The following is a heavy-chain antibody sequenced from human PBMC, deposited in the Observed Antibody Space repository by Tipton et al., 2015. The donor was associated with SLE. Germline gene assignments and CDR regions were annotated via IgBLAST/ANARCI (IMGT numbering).Heavy chain of an antibody. V-gene: IGHV4-59*02. Sequence: TLSLTCTVSGASVSSFCWNWIRQSPGKGLEWIGCVCNSGSANYDPSLKSRGTISVDTSKNQFSLRLSSVTAADTAVYYCARDSLGFDYWGQGTLVTVSS. D-gene: IGHD1-26*01. CDR3: ARDSLGFDY. J-gene: IGHJ4*02. CDR2: VCNSGSA. CDR1: GASVSSFC.